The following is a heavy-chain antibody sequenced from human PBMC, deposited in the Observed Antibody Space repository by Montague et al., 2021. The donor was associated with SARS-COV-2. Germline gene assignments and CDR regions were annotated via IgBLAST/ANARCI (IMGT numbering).Heavy chain of an antibody. CDR2: IYYSGST. V-gene: IGHV4-31*03. CDR3: ALNYFRVRSWYGMDV. J-gene: IGHJ6*02. CDR1: GGSISSGGYY. Sequence: TLSLTCTVSGGSISSGGYYWSWIRQHPGKGLEWIGYIYYSGSTYYNPSLKSRVTISVDTSKNQFSLKLSSVTAADTAVYYCALNYFRVRSWYGMDVWGQGTTVTVS. D-gene: IGHD3-10*01.